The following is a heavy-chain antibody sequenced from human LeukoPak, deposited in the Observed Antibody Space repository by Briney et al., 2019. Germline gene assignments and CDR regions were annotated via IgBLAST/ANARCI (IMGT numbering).Heavy chain of an antibody. CDR1: GFTFRRYG. Sequence: GGSLRLSCAASGFTFRRYGMTWVLQAPGKGLVWVSSVSDSGRNTYYADSVKGRFTISRDNSRNTLYLQMNSLRAEDTAVYYCAREYHDSSGYLDYWGQGTLVTVSS. D-gene: IGHD3-22*01. CDR2: VSDSGRNT. CDR3: AREYHDSSGYLDY. J-gene: IGHJ4*02. V-gene: IGHV3-23*01.